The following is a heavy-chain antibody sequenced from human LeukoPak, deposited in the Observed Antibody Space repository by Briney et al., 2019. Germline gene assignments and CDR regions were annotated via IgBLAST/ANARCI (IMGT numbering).Heavy chain of an antibody. CDR2: MSSSSSYI. J-gene: IGHJ4*02. D-gene: IGHD6-19*01. V-gene: IGHV3-21*01. Sequence: GGSLRLSCAASGFTFSSYSMNLVRQAPGKGLEWVSSMSSSSSYIYYADSVKGRFTISRDNAKNSLYLQMNSLRAEDTAVYYCARPSEHSSGWTYYFDYWGQGTLVTVSS. CDR1: GFTFSSYS. CDR3: ARPSEHSSGWTYYFDY.